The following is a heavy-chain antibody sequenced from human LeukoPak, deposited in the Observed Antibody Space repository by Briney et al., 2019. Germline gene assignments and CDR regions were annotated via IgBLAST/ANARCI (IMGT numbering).Heavy chain of an antibody. D-gene: IGHD3-3*01. J-gene: IGHJ1*01. CDR2: IYNGGST. V-gene: IGHV3-66*01. CDR3: ARVRSGFFNN. Sequence: SGGSLRLSCAASGFTVSSNYMSWVRQAPGKGLEWLSVIYNGGSTYYADSVKGRFTISRDTSKHTLYLQINSLRAEDTAVYYWARVRSGFFNNWGERSPVTVSS. CDR1: GFTVSSNY.